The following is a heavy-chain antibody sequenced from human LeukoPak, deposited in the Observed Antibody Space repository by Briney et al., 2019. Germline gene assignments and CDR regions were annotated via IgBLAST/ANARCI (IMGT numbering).Heavy chain of an antibody. CDR2: ISYDGSNK. J-gene: IGHJ4*02. D-gene: IGHD1-26*01. CDR1: GFTFSSYG. CDR3: AKDALVGARGEPH. Sequence: PGGSLRLSCAASGFTFSSYGMHWVRQAPGKGLEWVAVISYDGSNKYYADSVKGRFTISRDNSKNTLYLQMNSLRAEDTAIYYCAKDALVGARGEPHWGQGTLVTVSS. V-gene: IGHV3-30*18.